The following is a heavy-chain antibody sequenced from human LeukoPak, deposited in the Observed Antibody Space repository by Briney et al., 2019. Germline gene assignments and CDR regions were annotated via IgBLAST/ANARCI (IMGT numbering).Heavy chain of an antibody. CDR2: LYSGGST. D-gene: IGHD3-10*01. Sequence: GGSLTLSCAASGFSVSTNYMNWVRQPPGKGLEWVSILYSGGSTNYTASVKGRFTISRDNSRNTLYLHMTNLRAEDTAVYYCARVGDHYHWYLDLWGRGSLLTVSS. V-gene: IGHV3-53*01. CDR3: ARVGDHYHWYLDL. CDR1: GFSVSTNY. J-gene: IGHJ2*01.